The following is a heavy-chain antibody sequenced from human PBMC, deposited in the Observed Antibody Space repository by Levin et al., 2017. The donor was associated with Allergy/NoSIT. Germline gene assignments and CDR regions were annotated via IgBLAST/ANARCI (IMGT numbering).Heavy chain of an antibody. CDR2: IYNHGGT. J-gene: IGHJ6*02. CDR1: GDSRGNYY. D-gene: IGHD4-23*01. Sequence: SETLSLTCTVSGDSRGNYYRSWIRQPPGKGLEWIGYIYNHGGTNYSPSLKSRVTILVDTTKNQFSLRLSSVTAADTAVYSCARGMRVGTALSAMDVWGQGIMVTVSS. V-gene: IGHV4-59*01. CDR3: ARGMRVGTALSAMDV.